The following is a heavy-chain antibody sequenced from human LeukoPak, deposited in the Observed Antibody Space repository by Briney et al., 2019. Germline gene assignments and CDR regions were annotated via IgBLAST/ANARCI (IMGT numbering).Heavy chain of an antibody. V-gene: IGHV3-33*01. Sequence: SCKASGYTFTSYGMHWVRQAPGKGLEWVAVIWYDGSNKYYADSVKGRFTISRDNSKNTLYLQMNSLRAEDTAVYYCARDSSELDYWGQGTLVTVSS. J-gene: IGHJ4*02. CDR3: ARDSSELDY. CDR1: GYTFTSYG. CDR2: IWYDGSNK.